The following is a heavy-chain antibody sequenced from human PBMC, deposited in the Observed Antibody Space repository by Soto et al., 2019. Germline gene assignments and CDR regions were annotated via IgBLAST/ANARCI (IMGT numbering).Heavy chain of an antibody. Sequence: QVQLVESGGGVVQPGRSLRLSCAASGFTFRRYGMHWVRQAPGKGLEWVAVISYDGREIHYVDSVKGRFTISRDNSKDTLYLQMNSLRGEDTAVYFCANGKHGVSYYYGMDVWGPGTTVAASS. CDR2: ISYDGREI. V-gene: IGHV3-30*18. J-gene: IGHJ6*02. CDR3: ANGKHGVSYYYGMDV. D-gene: IGHD3-10*01. CDR1: GFTFRRYG.